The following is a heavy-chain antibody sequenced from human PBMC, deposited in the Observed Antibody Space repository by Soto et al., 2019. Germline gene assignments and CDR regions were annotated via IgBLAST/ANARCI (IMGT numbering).Heavy chain of an antibody. CDR2: IVVGSGNT. J-gene: IGHJ6*02. CDR3: ARVVDWGGQYYYYYGMDV. Sequence: SVKVSCKASGFTFTSSAVQWVRQARGQRLEWIGWIVVGSGNTNYAQKFQERVTITRDMSTSTAYMELSSLRSDDTAVYYCARVVDWGGQYYYYYGMDVWGQGTTVTVSS. V-gene: IGHV1-58*01. CDR1: GFTFTSSA. D-gene: IGHD7-27*01.